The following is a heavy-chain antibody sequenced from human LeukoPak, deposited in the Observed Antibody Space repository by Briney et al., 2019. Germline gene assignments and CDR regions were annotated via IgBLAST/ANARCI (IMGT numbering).Heavy chain of an antibody. CDR1: GFTFSNYA. D-gene: IGHD3-9*01. J-gene: IGHJ4*02. V-gene: IGHV3-23*01. CDR3: TKWGDYDGLTGYHDSDC. CDR2: ITGSGGST. Sequence: GGSLRLSCAASGFTFSNYAMSWVRQAPGKGLEWVSAITGSGGSTWYADSVKGHFTISRDNSKNTLYLQMNSPGSEDTAVYYCTKWGDYDGLTGYHDSDCWGQGTLVAVSS.